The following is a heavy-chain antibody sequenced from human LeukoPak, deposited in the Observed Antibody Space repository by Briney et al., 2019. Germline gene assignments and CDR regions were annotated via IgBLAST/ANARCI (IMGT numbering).Heavy chain of an antibody. V-gene: IGHV3-21*01. Sequence: GGSLRLSCAASGFTFTTYWMHWVRQAPGKGLEWVSSISSSSSYIYYADSVKGRFTISRDNAKNSLYLQMNSLRAEDTAVYYCARDGRDTALGYWGQGTLVTVSS. D-gene: IGHD5-18*01. CDR1: GFTFTTYW. CDR2: ISSSSSYI. CDR3: ARDGRDTALGY. J-gene: IGHJ4*02.